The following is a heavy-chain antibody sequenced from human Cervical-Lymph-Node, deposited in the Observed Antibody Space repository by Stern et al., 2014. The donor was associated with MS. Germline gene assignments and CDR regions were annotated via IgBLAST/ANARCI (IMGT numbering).Heavy chain of an antibody. CDR2: ISYDGNHK. CDR3: ARDYEDTSMLFDH. D-gene: IGHD2-8*01. CDR1: GFTFSSYG. Sequence: VQLVESGGAVVQPGRSLRLSCAASGFTFSSYGMHWVRQAPGKGLEWVTVISYDGNHKYYAASVKGRFTISRYNSKNTLHLQMNSVTPDDTAIYYCARDYEDTSMLFDHWGQGTQVTVSS. J-gene: IGHJ4*02. V-gene: IGHV3-30*03.